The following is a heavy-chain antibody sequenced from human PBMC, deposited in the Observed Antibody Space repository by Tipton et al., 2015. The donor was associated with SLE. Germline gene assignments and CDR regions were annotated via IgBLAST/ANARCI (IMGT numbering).Heavy chain of an antibody. J-gene: IGHJ1*01. V-gene: IGHV4-59*01. CDR1: GGSISSYY. D-gene: IGHD3-10*01. CDR3: ARLRGRGYFQH. Sequence: TLSLTCTVSGGSISSYYWSWIRQPPGKGLEWIGYIYYSGSTNYNPSLKSRVTISVDTSKNQFSLKLSSVTAADTAVYYCARLRGRGYFQHWGQGTLVTVSS. CDR2: IYYSGST.